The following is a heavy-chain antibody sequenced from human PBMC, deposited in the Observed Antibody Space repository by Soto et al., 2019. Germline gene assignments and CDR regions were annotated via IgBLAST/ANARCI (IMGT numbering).Heavy chain of an antibody. CDR1: GGSISSSSYY. Sequence: QLQLQESGPGLVKPSETLSLTCTVSGGSISSSSYYWGWIRQPPGKGLEWIGSIYYSGSTYYNPSLKSRVTISVDTSKNQFSLKLSSVTAADTAVYYCARQTFQWLGYYFDYWGQGTLVTVSS. CDR3: ARQTFQWLGYYFDY. J-gene: IGHJ4*02. CDR2: IYYSGST. V-gene: IGHV4-39*01. D-gene: IGHD6-19*01.